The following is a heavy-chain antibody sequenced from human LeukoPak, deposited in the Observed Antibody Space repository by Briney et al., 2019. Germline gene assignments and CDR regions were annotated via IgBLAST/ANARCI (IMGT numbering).Heavy chain of an antibody. V-gene: IGHV3-30*18. CDR3: AKECSSSWFDY. CDR1: GFTFSSYG. Sequence: GGSLRLSCAASGFTFSSYGMHWVRQAPGKGLEWVAVISYDGSNKYYADSVKGRFTISRDNSKNTLYLQMNSPRAEDTAVYYCAKECSSSWFDYWGQGTPVTVSS. CDR2: ISYDGSNK. J-gene: IGHJ5*01. D-gene: IGHD6-13*01.